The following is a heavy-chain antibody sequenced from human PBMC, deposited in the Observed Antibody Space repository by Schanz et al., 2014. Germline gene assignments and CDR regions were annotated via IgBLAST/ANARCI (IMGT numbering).Heavy chain of an antibody. D-gene: IGHD2-15*01. CDR2: ISHSGGSK. CDR3: AKGMGYCSGGTCYDYYYYGLDV. Sequence: DVQLLESGGGLVQPGGSLRLSCAASGFTFNSYAMTWVRQAPGKGLEWVSSISHSGGSKYYADSVKGRFTISRDNSENTLYLQMNSLSADDTAVFYWAKGMGYCSGGTCYDYYYYGLDVWGQGTTVTVSS. CDR1: GFTFNSYA. J-gene: IGHJ6*02. V-gene: IGHV3-23*01.